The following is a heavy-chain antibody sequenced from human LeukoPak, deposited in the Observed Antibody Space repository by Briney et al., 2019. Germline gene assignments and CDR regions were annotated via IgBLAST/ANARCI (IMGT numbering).Heavy chain of an antibody. CDR1: GYSINNYW. CDR3: SRQKYFSGGSCYTWFDP. V-gene: IGHV5-51*01. Sequence: GETLKISCKGSGYSINNYWIGWVRQMPGKGLEWMGIIYPADSDIRYSPSFQGQVTISADKSISTAYLQWSSLKASDTAMYYCSRQKYFSGGSCYTWFDPWGQGTLVTVSS. CDR2: IYPADSDI. D-gene: IGHD2-15*01. J-gene: IGHJ5*02.